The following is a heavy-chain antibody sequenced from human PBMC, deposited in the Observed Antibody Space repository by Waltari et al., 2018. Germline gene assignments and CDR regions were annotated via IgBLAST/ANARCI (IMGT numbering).Heavy chain of an antibody. CDR1: GGSISSSSYY. Sequence: QLQLQESGPGLVRPSETLSLTCTVSGGSISSSSYYWGWIRQPPGNGLEWIWNLYYTGSTYHNPSLKSRVTISVDRTRNQLSLKLSSVTAADTAVYHCAKFETLTLYYAFDIWGQGTMVTVSS. CDR3: AKFETLTLYYAFDI. CDR2: LYYTGST. V-gene: IGHV4-39*07. J-gene: IGHJ3*02. D-gene: IGHD3-9*01.